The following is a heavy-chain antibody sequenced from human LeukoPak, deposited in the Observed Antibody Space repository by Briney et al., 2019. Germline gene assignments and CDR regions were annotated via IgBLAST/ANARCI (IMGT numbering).Heavy chain of an antibody. CDR2: ISSSGSTI. CDR1: GFTFSSYE. V-gene: IGHV3-48*03. D-gene: IGHD2-15*01. CDR3: ARARWDCSGGSCYSGAFDI. Sequence: GGSLRLSCAASGFTFSSYEMNWVRQAPGKGLEWVSYISSSGSTIYYADSVKGRFTISRDNAKNSLYLQMNSLRAEDTAVYYCARARWDCSGGSCYSGAFDIWGQGTMVTVSS. J-gene: IGHJ3*02.